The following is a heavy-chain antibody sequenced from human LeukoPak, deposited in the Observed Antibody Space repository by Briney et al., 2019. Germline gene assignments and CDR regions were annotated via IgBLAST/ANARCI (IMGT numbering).Heavy chain of an antibody. CDR3: ARTFSVSGAYYYYYYMDV. Sequence: ASVKVSCKASGYTFTDDDINWLRQAPGQGLEWMGWISAYNGNTNYAQKLQGRVTMTTDTSTSTAYMELRSLRSDDTAVYYCARTFSVSGAYYYYYYMDVWGKGTTVTISS. V-gene: IGHV1-18*01. CDR1: GYTFTDDD. D-gene: IGHD4-17*01. CDR2: ISAYNGNT. J-gene: IGHJ6*03.